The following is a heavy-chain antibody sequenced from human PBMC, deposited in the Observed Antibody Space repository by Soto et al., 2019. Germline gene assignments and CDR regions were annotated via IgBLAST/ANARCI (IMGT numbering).Heavy chain of an antibody. CDR3: ASVVHDSGDHENWYFDL. CDR2: IIPIFGTA. Sequence: QVQLVQSGAEVKKPGSSVKVSCKASGGTFSSYAISWVRQAPGQGLEWMGGIIPIFGTANYAQKFQGRVTITADESPRTAYMELSRLRSEDTAVYCCASVVHDSGDHENWYFDLWGRGTLVTVSS. D-gene: IGHD4-17*01. V-gene: IGHV1-69*12. J-gene: IGHJ2*01. CDR1: GGTFSSYA.